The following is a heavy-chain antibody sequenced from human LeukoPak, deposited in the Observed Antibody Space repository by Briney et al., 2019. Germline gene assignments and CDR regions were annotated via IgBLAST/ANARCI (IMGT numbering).Heavy chain of an antibody. CDR3: ARGPSPSIAAVDY. CDR1: GYTFTSYD. CDR2: MNPNSGNT. Sequence: ASVXXSXKASGYTFTSYDINWVRQATGQGLEWMGWMNPNSGNTGYAQKFQGRVTMTRNTSISTAYMELSSLRSEDTAVYYCARGPSPSIAAVDYWGQGTLVTVSS. D-gene: IGHD6-13*01. V-gene: IGHV1-8*01. J-gene: IGHJ4*02.